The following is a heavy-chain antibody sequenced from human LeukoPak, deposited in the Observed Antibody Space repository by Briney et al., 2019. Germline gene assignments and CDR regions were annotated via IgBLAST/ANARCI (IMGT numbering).Heavy chain of an antibody. CDR2: IYYSGST. D-gene: IGHD3-22*01. V-gene: IGHV4-31*03. CDR1: GGSISSGGYY. Sequence: PSQTLSLTCTVSGGSISSGGYYWSWLRQHPGKGLEWVGYIYYSGSTYYNPSLKSRVTISVDTSKNQFSLKLSSVTAADTAVYYCAREAVYDSSGYLLDYWGQGTLVTVSS. J-gene: IGHJ4*02. CDR3: AREAVYDSSGYLLDY.